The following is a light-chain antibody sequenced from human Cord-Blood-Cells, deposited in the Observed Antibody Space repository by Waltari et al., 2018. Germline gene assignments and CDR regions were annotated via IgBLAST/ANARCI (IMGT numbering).Light chain of an antibody. CDR3: CSYAGSSTLV. J-gene: IGLJ3*02. CDR1: SSDVGSYNL. CDR2: ESS. Sequence: QPALTQPASVSGSPGQSITISCTGTSSDVGSYNLVSWYQQHPGKAPKPMIYESSKRPSGVSNRFSGSKSGNTASLTISGLQAEDEADYYCCSYAGSSTLVFGGGTKLTVL. V-gene: IGLV2-23*01.